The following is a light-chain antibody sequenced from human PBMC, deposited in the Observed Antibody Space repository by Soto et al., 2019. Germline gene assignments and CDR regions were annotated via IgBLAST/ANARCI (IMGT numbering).Light chain of an antibody. J-gene: IGLJ2*01. Sequence: CTLSSGHSSFAIAWHQQQPEKGPRYLMKLNSDGSHSKGDGIPDRFSGSRSGAERYLTISSLQSEDEADYYCQTWGTGIRVFGGGTKLTVL. CDR2: LNSDGSH. CDR1: SGHSSFA. CDR3: QTWGTGIRV. V-gene: IGLV4-69*01.